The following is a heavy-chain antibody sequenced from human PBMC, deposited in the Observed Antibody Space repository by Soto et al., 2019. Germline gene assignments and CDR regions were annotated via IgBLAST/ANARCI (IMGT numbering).Heavy chain of an antibody. J-gene: IGHJ4*02. D-gene: IGHD2-15*01. CDR2: INPSGGST. CDR1: GYTFTSYY. Sequence: ASVKVSCKASGYTFTSYYMHWVRQAPGQGLEWMGRINPSGGSTSYAQKFQGRVTMTRDTSASTAYMELSSLRSEDTAVYYCAREVGEFDYWGQGTLVTVSS. CDR3: AREVGEFDY. V-gene: IGHV1-46*01.